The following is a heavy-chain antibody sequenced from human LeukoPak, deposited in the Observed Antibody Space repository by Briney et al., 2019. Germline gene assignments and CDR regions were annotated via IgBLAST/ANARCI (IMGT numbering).Heavy chain of an antibody. V-gene: IGHV1-69*13. D-gene: IGHD5-12*01. CDR1: GGTFSSYA. CDR2: IIPIFGTA. CDR3: ARGGVATRGLGY. Sequence: SVKVSFKVSGGTFSSYAISWVRQAPGRGLEWMGGIIPIFGTANYAQKFQGRVTITADESTSTAYMELSSLRSEDTAVYYCARGGVATRGLGYWGQGTLVTVSS. J-gene: IGHJ4*02.